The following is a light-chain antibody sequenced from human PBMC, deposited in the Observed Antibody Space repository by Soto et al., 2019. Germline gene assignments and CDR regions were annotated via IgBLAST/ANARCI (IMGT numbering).Light chain of an antibody. CDR1: QSVSNN. Sequence: EIVLTQSPATLSSFPGDRVTLSCRASQSVSNNYLAWYQQKPGQAPRLLIYGASTRATGIPARFSGSGSGTEFTLTISSLQSEDFAVYYCQQHNNWPITFGQGTRLDI. J-gene: IGKJ5*01. CDR2: GAS. V-gene: IGKV3-15*01. CDR3: QQHNNWPIT.